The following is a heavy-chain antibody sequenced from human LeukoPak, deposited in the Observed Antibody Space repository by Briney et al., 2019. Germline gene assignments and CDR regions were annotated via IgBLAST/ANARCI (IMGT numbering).Heavy chain of an antibody. D-gene: IGHD3-10*01. V-gene: IGHV3-30*18. J-gene: IGHJ6*02. CDR3: AKDYGSEISKYGMDV. Sequence: GGSLRLSCAASGFTFSSYGMHWVRQAPGKGLEWVAVISYDGSNKYYADSVKGRFTISRDNSKNTLYLQMNSLRAEDTAVYYCAKDYGSEISKYGMDVWGQGTTVTVSS. CDR1: GFTFSSYG. CDR2: ISYDGSNK.